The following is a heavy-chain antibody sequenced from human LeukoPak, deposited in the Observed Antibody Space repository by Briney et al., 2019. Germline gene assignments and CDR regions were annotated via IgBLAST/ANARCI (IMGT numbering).Heavy chain of an antibody. CDR1: CYTFTSYC. D-gene: IGHD2-15*01. J-gene: IGHJ4*02. CDR2: VSAYNGNT. V-gene: IGHV1-18*01. Sequence: ASVKVPCKASCYTFTSYCISWVRQAPGQGVEGLGWVSAYNGNTNYAQKLQGRVTMTTDTSTSTAYMELRSLRSDDTAVYYCARDRRYCSGGSCYQYFDYWGQGTLVTVSS. CDR3: ARDRRYCSGGSCYQYFDY.